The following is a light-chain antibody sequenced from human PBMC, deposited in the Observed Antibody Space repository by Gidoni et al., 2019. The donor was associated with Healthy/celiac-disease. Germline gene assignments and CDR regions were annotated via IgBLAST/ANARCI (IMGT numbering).Light chain of an antibody. V-gene: IGKV1-39*01. CDR2: AAS. CDR1: KSISSY. J-gene: IGKJ5*01. CDR3: QQSYSTPPT. Sequence: DIQMTQSPSSLSASVGDRVTITCRASKSISSYLNWYQQKPGKAPKLLIYAASSLQSGVPSRFSGSGSGTDFTLTISSRQPEDFATYYCQQSYSTPPTFGQGTRLEIK.